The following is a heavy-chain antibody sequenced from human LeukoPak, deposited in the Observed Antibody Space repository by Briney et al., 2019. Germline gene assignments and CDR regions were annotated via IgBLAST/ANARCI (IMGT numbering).Heavy chain of an antibody. V-gene: IGHV4-34*01. CDR3: ARRSLWFGEDY. J-gene: IGHJ4*02. Sequence: SETLSLTCAAYSGSFSAYYWSWIRQPPGKGLERIGEINHSGSTNYNPSLKSRVTVSVATSKNQFSLKLSSVTAADTAVYYCARRSLWFGEDYWGQGTLVTVSS. CDR2: INHSGST. D-gene: IGHD3-10*01. CDR1: SGSFSAYY.